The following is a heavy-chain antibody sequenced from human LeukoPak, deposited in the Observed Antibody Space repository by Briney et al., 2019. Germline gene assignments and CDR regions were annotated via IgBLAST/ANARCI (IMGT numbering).Heavy chain of an antibody. CDR2: ISAYNGNT. V-gene: IGHV1-18*01. J-gene: IGHJ3*02. CDR1: GYTFTSYG. D-gene: IGHD3-16*02. CDR3: ARAAMITFGGVIVGAFDI. Sequence: ASVKVSCKASGYTFTSYGISWVRQAPGQGLEWMGWISAYNGNTNYAQKLQGRVTMTTDTSTSTAYMELRSLRSDDTAVYYCARAAMITFGGVIVGAFDIWGQGTMVTVSS.